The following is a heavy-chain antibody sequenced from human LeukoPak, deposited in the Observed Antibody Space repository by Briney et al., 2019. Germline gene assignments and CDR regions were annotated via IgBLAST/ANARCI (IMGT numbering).Heavy chain of an antibody. D-gene: IGHD6-13*01. CDR3: ARGTSSSWYYFDY. Sequence: GGSLRLSCAASGFTFSSYSMNWVRQAPGKGLEWVSSISSSSSYIYYADSVKGRFTISRNNAKNSLYLQMNSLRAEDTAVYYCARGTSSSWYYFDYWGQGTLVTVSS. CDR2: ISSSSSYI. CDR1: GFTFSSYS. J-gene: IGHJ4*02. V-gene: IGHV3-21*01.